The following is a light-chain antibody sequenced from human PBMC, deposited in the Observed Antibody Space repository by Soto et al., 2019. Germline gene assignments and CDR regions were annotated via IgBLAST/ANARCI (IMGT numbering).Light chain of an antibody. CDR3: SSYTAGRIFV. J-gene: IGLJ7*01. CDR2: HVG. CDR1: SSDVGGYEY. Sequence: SAGQSVTISCSGTSSDVGGYEYVSWYQQHPGKAPRLLIYHVGQRPSGVPDRFSGSKSGTTASLTISGLQADYDDEYFCSSYTAGRIFVFVGVTPQTV. V-gene: IGLV2-11*01.